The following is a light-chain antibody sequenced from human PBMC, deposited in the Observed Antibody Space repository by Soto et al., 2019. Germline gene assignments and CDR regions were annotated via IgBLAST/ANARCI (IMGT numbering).Light chain of an antibody. CDR2: GAS. CDR3: QHYNNWPIT. CDR1: QSVRSN. J-gene: IGKJ5*01. V-gene: IGKV3-15*01. Sequence: IVMPQSPATLSASPGERATLSCRASQSVRSNLGWYQQKPGQAPRLLIYGASTRATGIPARFSGSGSGTEFTLTVSSLQSEDFAVYYCQHYNNWPITFGQGTRLEIK.